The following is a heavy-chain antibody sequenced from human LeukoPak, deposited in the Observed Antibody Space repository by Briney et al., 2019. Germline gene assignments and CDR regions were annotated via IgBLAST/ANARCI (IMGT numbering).Heavy chain of an antibody. CDR3: ARDPGPPDY. V-gene: IGHV4-39*06. CDR2: IYYSGST. J-gene: IGHJ4*02. CDR1: GGSISSSSYY. Sequence: SETPSLTCTVSGGSISSSSYYWGWIRHPPGKGLEWIGSIYYSGSTYYNPSLKSRVTISVDTSKNQFPLKLSSVTAADTAVYYCARDPGPPDYWGQGTLVTVSS.